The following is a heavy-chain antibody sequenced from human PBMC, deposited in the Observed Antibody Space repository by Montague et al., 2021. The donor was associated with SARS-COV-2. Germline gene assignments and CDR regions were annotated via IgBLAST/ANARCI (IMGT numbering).Heavy chain of an antibody. D-gene: IGHD3-22*01. CDR3: ARGGYYDNTGYYSDYYYNMDV. J-gene: IGHJ6*02. V-gene: IGHV4-59*01. CDR1: GGSIDSFY. Sequence: SETLSLTCTVSGGSIDSFYWSWIRRPPGKGLEWIGCIFHSGRTYYNLSLKSRVSMSVDTSKNQVSLRLSSLTAADTAVYYCARGGYYDNTGYYSDYYYNMDVWGQGITVTVSS. CDR2: IFHSGRT.